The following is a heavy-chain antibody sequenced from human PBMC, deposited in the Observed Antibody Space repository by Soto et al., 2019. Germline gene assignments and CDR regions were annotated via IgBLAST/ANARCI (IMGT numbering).Heavy chain of an antibody. CDR1: GHSMSNTDYF. CDR3: ARHPVLEYCSSIRCTLYYYGLDV. CDR2: LFYTGHT. D-gene: IGHD2-2*01. V-gene: IGHV4-39*01. Sequence: SETLSLTCTVSGHSMSNTDYFWGWIRQTPWSDLQWIGSLFYTGHTYYNPSLLSRVTISADTSKNQFFLRLTSVTAADTGVYFCARHPVLEYCSSIRCTLYYYGLDVWGQGTTVT. J-gene: IGHJ6*02.